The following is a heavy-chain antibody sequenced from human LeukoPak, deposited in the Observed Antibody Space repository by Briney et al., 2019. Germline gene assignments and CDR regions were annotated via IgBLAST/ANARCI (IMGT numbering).Heavy chain of an antibody. CDR2: IRYDGSNK. CDR3: AKDLMNAFDI. CDR1: GFTFSSYG. Sequence: EGSLRLSCAASGFTFSSYGMHWVRQAPGKGLEWVAFIRYDGSNKYYADSVKGRFTISRDNSKNTLYLQMNSLRAEDTAVYYCAKDLMNAFDIWGQGTMVTVSS. D-gene: IGHD2-8*01. J-gene: IGHJ3*02. V-gene: IGHV3-30*02.